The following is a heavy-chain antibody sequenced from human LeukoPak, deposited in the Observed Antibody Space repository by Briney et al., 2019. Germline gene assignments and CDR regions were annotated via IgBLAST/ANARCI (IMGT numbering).Heavy chain of an antibody. CDR3: ASAYCTNGVCSKAPLDY. Sequence: GGSLRLSCAASGFTVSSDYMSWVRQAPGKGLEWVSVIYSGGSTYYADSVKGRFTISRDNSKNTLYLQMNSLRAEDTAVYYCASAYCTNGVCSKAPLDYWGQGTLVTVSS. D-gene: IGHD2-8*01. V-gene: IGHV3-53*01. J-gene: IGHJ4*02. CDR2: IYSGGST. CDR1: GFTVSSDY.